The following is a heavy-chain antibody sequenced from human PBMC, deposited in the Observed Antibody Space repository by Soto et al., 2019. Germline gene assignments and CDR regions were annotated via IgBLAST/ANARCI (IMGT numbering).Heavy chain of an antibody. J-gene: IGHJ5*02. CDR2: ISAYNGNT. D-gene: IGHD3-10*01. V-gene: IGHV1-18*01. CDR3: ARSGGELWFGDDYNWFDP. CDR1: GYTFTSYG. Sequence: GASVKVSCKASGYTFTSYGISWVRQAPGQGLEWMGWISAYNGNTNYAQKLQGRVTMTTDTSTSTAYMELRSLRSDDTAVYYCARSGGELWFGDDYNWFDPWGQGTLVTVSS.